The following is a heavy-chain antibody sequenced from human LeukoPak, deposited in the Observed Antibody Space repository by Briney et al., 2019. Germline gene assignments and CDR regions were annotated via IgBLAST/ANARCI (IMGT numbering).Heavy chain of an antibody. J-gene: IGHJ6*02. V-gene: IGHV4-34*01. D-gene: IGHD2-15*01. CDR3: ARHVGSYYYYGIDV. Sequence: TSETLSLTCAVYGGSFSGYYWSWIRQPPGKGLEWIGEINHSGSTNYNPSLKSRVTISVDTSKKQFSLKLSSVTAADTAVYYCARHVGSYYYYGIDVWGQGTTVTVSS. CDR2: INHSGST. CDR1: GGSFSGYY.